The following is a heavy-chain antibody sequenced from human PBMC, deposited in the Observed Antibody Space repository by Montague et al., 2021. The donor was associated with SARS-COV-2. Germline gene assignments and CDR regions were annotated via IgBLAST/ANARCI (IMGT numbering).Heavy chain of an antibody. CDR3: ARVTTVTYPYYYYYGMDV. CDR2: IDWDDDK. CDR1: GFSLSTSGMC. V-gene: IGHV2-70*01. J-gene: IGHJ6*02. Sequence: PALVKPTQTLTLTCTISGFSLSTSGMCVSWIRQPPGKALEWLALIDWDDDKYYSTSLKTRLTISKDTSKNQVVLTMTNMDPVDTATYYCARVTTVTYPYYYYYGMDVWGQGTTVTVSS. D-gene: IGHD4-11*01.